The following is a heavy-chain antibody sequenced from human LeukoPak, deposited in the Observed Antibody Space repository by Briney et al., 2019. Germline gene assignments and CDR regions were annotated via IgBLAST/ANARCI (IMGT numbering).Heavy chain of an antibody. CDR1: GYTFTSYY. V-gene: IGHV1-46*01. J-gene: IGHJ4*02. CDR2: INPSGGST. Sequence: GASVKVSCKASGYTFTSYYMHWVRQAPGQGLEWMGIINPSGGSTSYAQKLQGRVTMTRDTSTSTVYMELSSLRPEDTAVYYCARGFGGLRLGELSSLDYWGQGTLVTVSS. CDR3: ARGFGGLRLGELSSLDY. D-gene: IGHD3-16*02.